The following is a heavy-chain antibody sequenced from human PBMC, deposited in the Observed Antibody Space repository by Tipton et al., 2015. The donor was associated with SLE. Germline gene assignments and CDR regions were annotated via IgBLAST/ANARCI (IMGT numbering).Heavy chain of an antibody. J-gene: IGHJ4*02. CDR2: VNHSGST. CDR1: GGSFSGYY. CDR3: GRAIGVHYFHV. D-gene: IGHD2-21*01. Sequence: TLSLTCAVYGGSFSGYYWSWIRQSPGKGLEWIGEVNHSGSTNYNPSLKIRVTISVDTSKNKFSLKLSSVTAADTAVYYCGRAIGVHYFHVWGQGTLVTVSS. V-gene: IGHV4-34*01.